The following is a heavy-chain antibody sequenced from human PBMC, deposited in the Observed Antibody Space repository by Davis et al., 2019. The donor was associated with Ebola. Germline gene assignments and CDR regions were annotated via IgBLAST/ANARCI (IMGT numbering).Heavy chain of an antibody. CDR2: ISHSGSP. J-gene: IGHJ2*01. CDR1: GGSLSDYY. V-gene: IGHV4-34*01. CDR3: ARMAWFYARGRRNWYFDL. D-gene: IGHD3/OR15-3a*01. Sequence: PSETLSLTCAVYGGSLSDYYWSWIRQPPGKGLEWIGEISHSGSPNYNPSLKSRVTISLDTSRNQFSLKLTSVTAADTAVYYCARMAWFYARGRRNWYFDLWGRGTMVTVSS.